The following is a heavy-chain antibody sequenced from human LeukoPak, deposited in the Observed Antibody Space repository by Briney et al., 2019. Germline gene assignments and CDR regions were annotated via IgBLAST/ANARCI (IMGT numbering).Heavy chain of an antibody. V-gene: IGHV1-69*13. CDR2: IIPIFGTA. CDR1: GGTFSSYA. J-gene: IGHJ1*01. CDR3: ARGRISFSPSRPEYFQH. D-gene: IGHD2/OR15-2a*01. Sequence: SVKVSCKASGGTFSSYAISWVRQAPGQGLEWMGGIIPIFGTANYAQKSQGRVTITADESTSTAYMELSSLRSEDTAVYYCARGRISFSPSRPEYFQHWGQGTLVTVSS.